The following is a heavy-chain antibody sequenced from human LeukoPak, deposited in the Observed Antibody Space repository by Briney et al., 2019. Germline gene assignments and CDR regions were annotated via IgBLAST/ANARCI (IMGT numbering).Heavy chain of an antibody. J-gene: IGHJ4*02. CDR2: IYYSGST. CDR3: ARVTDSGSYYFDY. CDR1: GGSISSHY. D-gene: IGHD1-26*01. Sequence: NPSETLSLTCTVSGGSISSHYWSWIRQPPGKGLEWIGYIYYSGSTNYNPSLKSRVTISVDTSKNQFSLKLSSVTAADTAVYYCARVTDSGSYYFDYWGQGTLVTVSS. V-gene: IGHV4-59*11.